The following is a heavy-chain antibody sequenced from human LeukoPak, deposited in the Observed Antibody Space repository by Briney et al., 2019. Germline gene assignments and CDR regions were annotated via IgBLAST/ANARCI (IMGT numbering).Heavy chain of an antibody. D-gene: IGHD2-2*01. J-gene: IGHJ4*02. Sequence: ASVKVSCKASGYTFTGYYMHWVRQAPGQGLEWMGIIDPSGGSTSYTQKFQGRVAMTRDTFTSTVYMELSSLRSEDTAVYYCAREAHCSSTSCPLWYWGQGTLVTVSP. CDR1: GYTFTGYY. V-gene: IGHV1-46*01. CDR2: IDPSGGST. CDR3: AREAHCSSTSCPLWY.